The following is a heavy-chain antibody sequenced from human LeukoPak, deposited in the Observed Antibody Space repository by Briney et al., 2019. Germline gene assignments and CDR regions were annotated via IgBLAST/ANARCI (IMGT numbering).Heavy chain of an antibody. CDR1: GGSISSYY. Sequence: SETLSLTCTVSGGSISSYYWSWVRQPPGKGLEWIGYIYYSGSTNYNPSPKSRVTISVDTSKNQFSLKLSSVTAADTAVYYCARGSEWELLGGLDYWGQGTLVTVSS. CDR2: IYYSGST. V-gene: IGHV4-59*01. D-gene: IGHD1-26*01. J-gene: IGHJ4*02. CDR3: ARGSEWELLGGLDY.